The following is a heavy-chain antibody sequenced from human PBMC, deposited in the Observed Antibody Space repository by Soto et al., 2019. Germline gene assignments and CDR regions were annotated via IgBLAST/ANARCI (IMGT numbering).Heavy chain of an antibody. Sequence: SETLSLTCTVSGGSISSGGYYWSWIRQHPGKGLEWIGYIYYSGSTYYNPSLKSRVTISVDTSKNQFSLKLSSVTAADTAVYYCAGVIKYYDFWSGYPTNWFDPWGQGTLVTVSS. V-gene: IGHV4-31*03. CDR1: GGSISSGGYY. CDR2: IYYSGST. CDR3: AGVIKYYDFWSGYPTNWFDP. D-gene: IGHD3-3*01. J-gene: IGHJ5*02.